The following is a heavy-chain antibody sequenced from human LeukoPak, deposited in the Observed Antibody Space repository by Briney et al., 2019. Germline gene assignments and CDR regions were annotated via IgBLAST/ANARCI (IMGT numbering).Heavy chain of an antibody. CDR2: INHSGST. Sequence: SETVSLTCAVYGGSFSGYYWSWIRQPPGKGLEWIGEINHSGSTNYNPSLKSRVTISVDTSKNQFSLKLSSVTAADTAVYYCARDTSVSYYYMDVWGKGTTVTVSS. CDR1: GGSFSGYY. CDR3: ARDTSVSYYYMDV. D-gene: IGHD4-11*01. V-gene: IGHV4-34*01. J-gene: IGHJ6*03.